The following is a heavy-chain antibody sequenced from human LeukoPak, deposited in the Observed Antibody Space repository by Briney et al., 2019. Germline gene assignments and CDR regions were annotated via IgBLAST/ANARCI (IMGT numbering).Heavy chain of an antibody. V-gene: IGHV3-48*04. CDR2: ISSSSSTI. J-gene: IGHJ4*02. CDR3: ARGDSSSLDFDS. CDR1: GFTFSSYS. Sequence: GRSLRLSCAASGFTFSSYSMNWVRQAPGKGLEWVSYISSSSSTIYYANSVKGRFTISRDNAKNSLYLQMNSLRAEDTPVYYCARGDSSSLDFDSWGQGILVTVSS. D-gene: IGHD6-13*01.